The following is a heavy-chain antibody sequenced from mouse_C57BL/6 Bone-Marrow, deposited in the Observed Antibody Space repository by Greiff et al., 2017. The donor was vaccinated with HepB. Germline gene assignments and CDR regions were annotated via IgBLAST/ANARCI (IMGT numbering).Heavy chain of an antibody. CDR2: IDPSDSYT. CDR3: ASPVAY. V-gene: IGHV1-50*01. CDR1: GYTFTSYW. Sequence: QVQLQQPGAELVKPGASVKLSCKASGYTFTSYWMQWVKQRPGQGLEWIGEIDPSDSYTNYNQKFKGKATLTVDTYSSTAYMQLSSLTSEDSAVYYCASPVAYWGQGTLVTVSA. J-gene: IGHJ3*01.